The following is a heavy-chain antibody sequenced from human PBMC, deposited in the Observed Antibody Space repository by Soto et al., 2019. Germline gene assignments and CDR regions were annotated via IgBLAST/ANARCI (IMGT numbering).Heavy chain of an antibody. CDR3: AHSRYSRSSFDY. D-gene: IGHD6-6*01. CDR2: IYWDDDK. V-gene: IGHV2-5*02. CDR1: GFSLTSNDVG. J-gene: IGHJ4*02. Sequence: QITLKESGPTLVKPTQTLTLTCTFSGFSLTSNDVGVGWIRQPTGKALEWLALIYWDDDKRYSPSLKSRLTLTKDTSKNQLVLRRTTMDPVDTATYYCAHSRYSRSSFDYWGQGTLVTVSS.